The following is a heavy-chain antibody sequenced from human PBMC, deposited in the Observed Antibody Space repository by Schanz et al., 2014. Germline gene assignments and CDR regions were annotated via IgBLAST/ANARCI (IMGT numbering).Heavy chain of an antibody. J-gene: IGHJ4*02. CDR2: MYVSGGL. Sequence: QLQLQESGPRLVKPSETLSLTCTVSGGSIDTYSYYWGWIRQPPGKGLEWVGSMYVSGGLYYNPSLKSRVSISADTSKNQLPLGLTSVTAADTAMYYCTLWDYGDYFVDEWGRGALVTVAS. CDR3: TLWDYGDYFVDE. CDR1: GGSIDTYSYY. V-gene: IGHV4-39*01. D-gene: IGHD4-17*01.